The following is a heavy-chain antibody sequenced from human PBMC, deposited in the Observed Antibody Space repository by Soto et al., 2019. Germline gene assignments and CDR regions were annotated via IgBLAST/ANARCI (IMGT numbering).Heavy chain of an antibody. Sequence: LETQSHTGSVAGGYSRRSCDYWGWNRQPPGKGLEWIGSILYSGATYYNPSLRSRVTISVDTSKNQFSLKLSSVTAADTAVYFCARPSRGYNSGVPFDIWGQGTTVTV. CDR1: GGYSRRSCDY. D-gene: IGHD5-18*01. CDR2: ILYSGAT. J-gene: IGHJ3*02. V-gene: IGHV4-39*01. CDR3: ARPSRGYNSGVPFDI.